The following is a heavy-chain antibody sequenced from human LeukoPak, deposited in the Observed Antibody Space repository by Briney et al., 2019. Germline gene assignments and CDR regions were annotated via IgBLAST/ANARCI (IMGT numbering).Heavy chain of an antibody. Sequence: GGSLRLSCAASGFTFSSYWMSWVRQAPGKGLEWVANIKQDGSEKYYVDPVKGRFTISRDNAKNSLYLQMNSLRAEDTAVYYCARSKGSRKNYYDSSGYYLLDYWGQGTLVTVSS. CDR3: ARSKGSRKNYYDSSGYYLLDY. CDR1: GFTFSSYW. J-gene: IGHJ4*02. V-gene: IGHV3-7*01. D-gene: IGHD3-22*01. CDR2: IKQDGSEK.